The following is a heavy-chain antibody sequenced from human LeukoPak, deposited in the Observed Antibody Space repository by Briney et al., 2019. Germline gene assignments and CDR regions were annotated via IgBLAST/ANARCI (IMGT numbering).Heavy chain of an antibody. CDR2: INPNSGGT. Sequence: GASVKVSCKASGFIFTSYEISWVRQAPGQGLEWMGWINPNSGGTNYAQKFQGRVTMTRDTSISTAYMELSRLRSDDTAVYYCRTDRYGDYGDYIDYWGQGTLVTVSS. V-gene: IGHV1-2*02. D-gene: IGHD4-17*01. CDR3: RTDRYGDYGDYIDY. CDR1: GFIFTSYE. J-gene: IGHJ4*02.